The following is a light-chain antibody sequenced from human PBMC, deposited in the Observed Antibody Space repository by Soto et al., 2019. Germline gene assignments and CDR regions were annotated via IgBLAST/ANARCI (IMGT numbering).Light chain of an antibody. CDR2: KAS. Sequence: DIQMTQSPSTLSASVGDRVTITCRASQSVTSWLAWYQQKPGKAPNLLIYKASNLEYGVSSRFSGSGYGTEFTLAISSLQPDDFATYYCQQYRGHSWKFGQGTKVEIK. CDR1: QSVTSW. J-gene: IGKJ1*01. CDR3: QQYRGHSWK. V-gene: IGKV1-5*03.